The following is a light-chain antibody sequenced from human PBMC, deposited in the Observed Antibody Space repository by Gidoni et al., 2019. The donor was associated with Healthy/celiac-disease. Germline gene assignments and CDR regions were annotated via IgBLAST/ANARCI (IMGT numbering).Light chain of an antibody. J-gene: IGLJ1*01. CDR1: SSDVGGYNY. Sequence: QSALTQPASVSGSPGQSITISCTGTSSDVGGYNYVSWYQQHTGKAPKLMLYEVSNRPSGVSNRVSGSKSGNTASLTISGLQAEDEADYYCSSYTSSSTRVFGTGTKVTVL. CDR3: SSYTSSSTRV. CDR2: EVS. V-gene: IGLV2-14*01.